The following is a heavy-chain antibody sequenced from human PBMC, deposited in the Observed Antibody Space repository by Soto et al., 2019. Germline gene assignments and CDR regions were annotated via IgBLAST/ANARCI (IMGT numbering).Heavy chain of an antibody. CDR3: AIGPNPGSTTYGMDV. CDR2: ISAYNGNT. D-gene: IGHD6-13*01. Sequence: ASVKVSCKASGYTFTSYGISWVRQAPGQGLEWMGWISAYNGNTNYAQKLQGRVTMTTDTSTSTAYMELRSLRSDDTAVYYCAIGPNPGSTTYGMDVWGQGTTVTVSS. V-gene: IGHV1-18*01. J-gene: IGHJ6*02. CDR1: GYTFTSYG.